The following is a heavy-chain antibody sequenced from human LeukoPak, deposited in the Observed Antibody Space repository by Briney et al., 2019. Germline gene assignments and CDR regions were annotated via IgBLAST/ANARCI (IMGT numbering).Heavy chain of an antibody. CDR1: GLTVSTTY. CDR2: IQSGGTT. J-gene: IGHJ4*02. V-gene: IGHV3-53*05. Sequence: GGSLRLSCAASGLTVSTTYTTWVRQAPGKGLEWVSVIQSGGTTNYADSVKGRFTISRDNSKNTVFLQMNSLRPEDTAVYYCGRITRWGQGTLVTVSS. CDR3: GRITR.